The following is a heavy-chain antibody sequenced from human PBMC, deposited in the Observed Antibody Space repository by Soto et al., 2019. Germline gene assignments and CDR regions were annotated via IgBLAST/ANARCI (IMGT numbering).Heavy chain of an antibody. V-gene: IGHV3-21*04. CDR3: AKEPCNGGTCHIDY. CDR2: ISSSSSYI. CDR1: GFTFSSYW. J-gene: IGHJ4*02. D-gene: IGHD2-15*01. Sequence: PGGALRLSCAASGFTFSSYWMTWLRQAPGKGLEWVSSISSSSSYIYYVDSVKGRFTISRDNSKNTLYLQMSSLRAEDTAVYYCAKEPCNGGTCHIDYWGQRTLVTVSS.